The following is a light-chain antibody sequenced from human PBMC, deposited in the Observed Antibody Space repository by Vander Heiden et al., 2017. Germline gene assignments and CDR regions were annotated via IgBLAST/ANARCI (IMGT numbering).Light chain of an antibody. CDR3: QQYNNWPPNT. CDR2: GAS. J-gene: IGKJ4*01. CDR1: QSVSSN. Sequence: EIVMTQSPATLSVSPGERATLSCRASQSVSSNLAWYQQKPGQAPRLLIYGASTRATGIPVRFSGSGYGTEFTLTISSRQSEDFAVYYCQQYNNWPPNTFGGGTKVEIK. V-gene: IGKV3-15*01.